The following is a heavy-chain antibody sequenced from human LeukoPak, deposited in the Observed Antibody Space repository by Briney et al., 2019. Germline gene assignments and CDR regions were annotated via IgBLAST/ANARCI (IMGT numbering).Heavy chain of an antibody. CDR3: ARGPVPAAMWGYYYYMDV. CDR1: GYTFTSYD. J-gene: IGHJ6*03. V-gene: IGHV1-8*03. D-gene: IGHD2-2*01. Sequence: ASVKVSCKASGYTFTSYDINWVRQATGQGLEWMGWMNPNSGNTGYAQKFQGRVTITRNTSISTAYMELSSLRSEDTAVYYCARGPVPAAMWGYYYYMDVWGKGTTVTVSS. CDR2: MNPNSGNT.